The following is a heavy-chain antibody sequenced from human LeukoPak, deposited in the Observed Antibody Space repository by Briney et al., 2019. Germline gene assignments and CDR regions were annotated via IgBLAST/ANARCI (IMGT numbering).Heavy chain of an antibody. J-gene: IGHJ6*02. CDR3: AKGYGDYYYYGMDV. CDR2: ISWNSGSI. D-gene: IGHD4-17*01. Sequence: GRSLRLFCAASGFTFDDYAMHWVRQAPGKGLEWVSGISWNSGSIGYADSVKGRFTISRDNAKNSLYLQMNSLRAEDTALYYCAKGYGDYYYYGMDVWGQGTTVTVSS. V-gene: IGHV3-9*01. CDR1: GFTFDDYA.